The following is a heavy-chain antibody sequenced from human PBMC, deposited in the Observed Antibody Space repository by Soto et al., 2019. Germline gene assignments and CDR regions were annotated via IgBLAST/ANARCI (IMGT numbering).Heavy chain of an antibody. D-gene: IGHD3-16*01. CDR2: FDPEYGKT. J-gene: IGHJ6*03. CDR1: GRTPSEIS. Sequence: QVQLVQSGAEVKKPGASVKVSCKVSGRTPSEISIHWVRQAPGRGPEWMGGFDPEYGKTTYAQKFQGRFTMTEETSTDTGDMERSSLRSDDTAVYYCATDEGDSFNLNYNYMDVWGKGTTVTVSS. V-gene: IGHV1-24*01. CDR3: ATDEGDSFNLNYNYMDV.